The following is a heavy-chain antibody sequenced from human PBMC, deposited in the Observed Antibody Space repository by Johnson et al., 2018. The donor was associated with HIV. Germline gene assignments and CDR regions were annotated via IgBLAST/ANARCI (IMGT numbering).Heavy chain of an antibody. CDR2: INSDGTRT. J-gene: IGHJ3*02. Sequence: VQLVESGGGLVQPGGSLRLSCAASGFTFSTYWMHWVRQAPGKGLVWVSRINSDGTRTRYADSMKGRLTISRDNAKNTLYLQMNSLRAEDTAVYYCARTSLEMATISAFDIWGQGTMVTVSS. V-gene: IGHV3-74*02. CDR3: ARTSLEMATISAFDI. CDR1: GFTFSTYW. D-gene: IGHD5-24*01.